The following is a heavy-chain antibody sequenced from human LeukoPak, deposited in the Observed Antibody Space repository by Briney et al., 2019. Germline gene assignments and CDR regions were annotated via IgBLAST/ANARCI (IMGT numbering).Heavy chain of an antibody. CDR1: GFTLSSYW. D-gene: IGHD6-19*01. CDR3: AKPAISSRGWYYDY. J-gene: IGHJ4*02. CDR2: INSDGSST. Sequence: GGSLRLSCAASGFTLSSYWMHWVRQAPGKGLVWVSRINSDGSSTSYADSVKGRFTISRDNAKNTLYLQMNSLRAEDTAVYYCAKPAISSRGWYYDYWGQGTLVTVSS. V-gene: IGHV3-74*01.